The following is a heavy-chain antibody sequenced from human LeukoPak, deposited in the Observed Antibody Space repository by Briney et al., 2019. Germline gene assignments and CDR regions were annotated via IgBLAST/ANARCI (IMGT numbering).Heavy chain of an antibody. D-gene: IGHD2/OR15-2a*01. CDR2: IFPTGNT. V-gene: IGHV4-30-4*07. CDR3: ARSSLFYDDAFDI. J-gene: IGHJ3*02. Sequence: SQTLSLTCAVSGDSITGGGYSWNWVRQPPGKGLEWIGNIFPTGNTYYNPSLKSRVTISLDTSKNQFSLQLTSVTAADTAVCYCARSSLFYDDAFDIWGQGTMVTVSS. CDR1: GDSITGGGYS.